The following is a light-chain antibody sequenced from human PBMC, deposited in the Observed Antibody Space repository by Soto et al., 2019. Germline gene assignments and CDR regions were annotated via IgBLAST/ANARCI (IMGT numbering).Light chain of an antibody. CDR3: QQYNNWPLT. V-gene: IGKV3-15*01. CDR1: QSISSN. J-gene: IGKJ4*01. Sequence: EIVLTQAPRTLSLSPGERATLSCRASQSISSNLAWYQQKPGQAPRLLIYGASTRATGIPARFTGSGSGTEFTLTISSLQSEDFAVYYCQQYNNWPLTFGGGTKVDI. CDR2: GAS.